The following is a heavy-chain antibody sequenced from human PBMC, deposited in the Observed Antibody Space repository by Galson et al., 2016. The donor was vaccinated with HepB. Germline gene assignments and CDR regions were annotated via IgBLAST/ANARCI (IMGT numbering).Heavy chain of an antibody. CDR2: ISASGNNT. CDR1: GFTFSSYA. V-gene: IGHV3-23*01. CDR3: AKGLLKFDY. J-gene: IGHJ4*02. Sequence: SLRLSCAASGFTFSSYAMTWVRQAPGKGLEGVSVISASGNNTYYADSVKGRFTISRDNSKNKMYLQMNSLRAEDTSVYYCAKGLLKFDYWGQGTLVTVSS.